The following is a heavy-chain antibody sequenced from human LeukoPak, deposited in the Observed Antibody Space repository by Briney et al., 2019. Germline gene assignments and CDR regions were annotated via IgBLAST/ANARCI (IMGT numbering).Heavy chain of an antibody. CDR1: GYTFTSYA. Sequence: ASVKVSCKASGYTFTSYAMHWVRQAPGQRLEWMGWSNAGNGNTKYSQEFQGRVTITRDTSASTAYMELSSLRSEDMAVYYCAREGEWLGFYYYYGKGVLGQGTTVTVSS. CDR3: AREGEWLGFYYYYGKGV. CDR2: SNAGNGNT. V-gene: IGHV1-3*02. D-gene: IGHD3-16*01. J-gene: IGHJ6*02.